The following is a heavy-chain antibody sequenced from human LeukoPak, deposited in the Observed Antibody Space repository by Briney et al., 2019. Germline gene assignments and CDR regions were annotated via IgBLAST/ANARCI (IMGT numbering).Heavy chain of an antibody. CDR2: IKEDGSEK. D-gene: IGHD5-12*01. J-gene: IGHJ5*02. CDR1: GFTFSSHL. V-gene: IGHV3-7*01. CDR3: VKGRGYKTGNWFDP. Sequence: GGSLRLSCEGSGFTFSSHLMSWVRQAPGKGLEWVASIKEDGSEKHYVDSVEGRFTISRDNAKNSLFLQMNSLRAEDTAVYYCVKGRGYKTGNWFDPWGQGTLVTVSS.